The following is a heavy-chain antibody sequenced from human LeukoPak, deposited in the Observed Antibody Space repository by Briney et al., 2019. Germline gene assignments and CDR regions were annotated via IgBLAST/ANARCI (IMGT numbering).Heavy chain of an antibody. CDR1: GGSISSYY. CDR3: ARAGYVWGSYYDY. Sequence: SETLSLTCTVSGGSISSYYWSWIRQPLGKGLEWIGYIYYSGSTNYNPSLKSRVTISVDTSKNQFSLKLSSVTAADTAVYYCARAGYVWGSYYDYWGQGTLVTVSS. V-gene: IGHV4-59*01. CDR2: IYYSGST. J-gene: IGHJ4*02. D-gene: IGHD3-16*01.